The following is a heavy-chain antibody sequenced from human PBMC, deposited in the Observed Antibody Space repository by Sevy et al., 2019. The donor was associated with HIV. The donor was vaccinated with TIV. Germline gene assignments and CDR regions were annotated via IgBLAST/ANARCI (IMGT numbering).Heavy chain of an antibody. CDR1: GGSISSSSYY. J-gene: IGHJ4*02. D-gene: IGHD1-26*01. CDR3: ARQPQFSENYFDY. CDR2: IYYSGST. V-gene: IGHV4-39*01. Sequence: SETLSLTCTVSGGSISSSSYYWGWIRQPPGKGLEWIGSIYYSGSTYYNPSLKSRVTISVDTSKNQFSLKLSSVTAADMAVYYCARQPQFSENYFDYRGQGTLVTVSS.